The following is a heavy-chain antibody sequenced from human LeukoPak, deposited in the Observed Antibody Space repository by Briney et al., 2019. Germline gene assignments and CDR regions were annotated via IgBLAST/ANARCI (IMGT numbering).Heavy chain of an antibody. V-gene: IGHV3-43*02. D-gene: IGHD3-22*01. CDR3: AKAHPSRLSLRVLDY. CDR1: GFTFDDYA. CDR2: ISGDGGST. Sequence: GGSLRLSCAASGFTFDDYAMHWVRQAPGKGLEWVSLISGDGGSTYYADSVKGRFTISRDNSKNSLYLQMNSLRTEDTALYYCAKAHPSRLSLRVLDYWGQGTLGTVSS. J-gene: IGHJ4*02.